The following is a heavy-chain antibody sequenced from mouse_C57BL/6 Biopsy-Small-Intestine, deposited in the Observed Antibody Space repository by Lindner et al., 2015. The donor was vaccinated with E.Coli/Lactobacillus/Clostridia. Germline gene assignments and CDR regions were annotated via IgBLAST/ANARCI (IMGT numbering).Heavy chain of an antibody. V-gene: IGHV1-22*01. J-gene: IGHJ3*01. CDR3: ARRGPLVGTGFAY. CDR2: INPNNGGT. Sequence: VQLQESGPELVKPGASVKMSCKASGYTFTDYNMHWVKQSHGKSLEWIGYINPNNGGTSYNQKFKGKATLTVNKSSSTAYMELRSLTSEDSAVYYCARRGPLVGTGFAYWGQGTLVTVSA. D-gene: IGHD6-1*01. CDR1: GYTFTDYN.